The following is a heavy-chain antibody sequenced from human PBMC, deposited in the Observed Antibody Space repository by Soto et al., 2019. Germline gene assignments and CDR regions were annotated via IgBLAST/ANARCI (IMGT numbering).Heavy chain of an antibody. Sequence: QITLKESGPSLIKPTQTLALTCTFSGFSFNTRGGGVAWIRQPPGKTLEWLAVIYWDNDRRYRPSLTDRLSITKDMSTKQVVLTMTNVDPVDTGTYYCAHLVPGPLSFAYWGQGALVTVSS. J-gene: IGHJ4*02. CDR1: GFSFNTRGGG. CDR2: IYWDNDR. CDR3: AHLVPGPLSFAY. V-gene: IGHV2-5*02. D-gene: IGHD6-19*01.